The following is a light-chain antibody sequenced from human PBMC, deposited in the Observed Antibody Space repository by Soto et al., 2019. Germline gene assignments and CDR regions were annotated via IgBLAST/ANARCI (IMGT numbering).Light chain of an antibody. J-gene: IGLJ2*01. CDR1: SSDVGGYDF. V-gene: IGLV2-8*01. CDR2: DVT. Sequence: QSALTQPPSASGSPGQSVTISCTGASSDVGGYDFVSWYQQHPGKAPKLMIYDVTKRPSGVPDRFSGSKSGNTASLTVSGLQADDEADYYCSSYAGGSLPVAFGGGTKLTVL. CDR3: SSYAGGSLPVA.